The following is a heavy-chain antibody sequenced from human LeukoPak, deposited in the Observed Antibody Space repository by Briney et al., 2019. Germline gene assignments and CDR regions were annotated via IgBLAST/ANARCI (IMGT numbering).Heavy chain of an antibody. D-gene: IGHD3-10*01. J-gene: IGHJ5*02. Sequence: SETLSLTCTVSGGSISSSSYYWGWIRQPPGKGLEWIGSIYYSGSTYYNPSLKSRVTISVDTSKNQFSLKLSSVTAADPAVDYCARQEGSGGSVWFDPWGQGTLVTVSS. CDR1: GGSISSSSYY. CDR2: IYYSGST. CDR3: ARQEGSGGSVWFDP. V-gene: IGHV4-39*01.